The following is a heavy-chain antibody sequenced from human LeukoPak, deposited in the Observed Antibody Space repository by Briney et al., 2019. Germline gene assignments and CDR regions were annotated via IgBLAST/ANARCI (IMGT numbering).Heavy chain of an antibody. J-gene: IGHJ3*02. CDR2: IYHSGST. CDR1: GYSISSGYY. CDR3: ARGGRRWLGTDAFDI. D-gene: IGHD6-19*01. V-gene: IGHV4-38-2*02. Sequence: SETLSLTCTVSGYSISSGYYWGWIRQPPGKGLEWIGSIYHSGSTYYNPSLKSRVTISVDTSKNQFSLKLSSVTAADTAVYYCARGGRRWLGTDAFDIWGQGTMVTVSS.